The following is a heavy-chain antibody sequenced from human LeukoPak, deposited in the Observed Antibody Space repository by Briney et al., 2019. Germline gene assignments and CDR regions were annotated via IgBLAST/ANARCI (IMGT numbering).Heavy chain of an antibody. CDR1: GGSISSGGYY. CDR3: ARGRVYWFDP. Sequence: SETLSLTCAVSGGSISSGGYYWSWIRQHPGKGLEWIGYIYYSGSTYYNPSLKSRVTISVDTSKNQFSLKLSSVTAADTAVYYCARGRVYWFDPWGQGTLVTVSS. CDR2: IYYSGST. V-gene: IGHV4-31*11. D-gene: IGHD6-6*01. J-gene: IGHJ5*02.